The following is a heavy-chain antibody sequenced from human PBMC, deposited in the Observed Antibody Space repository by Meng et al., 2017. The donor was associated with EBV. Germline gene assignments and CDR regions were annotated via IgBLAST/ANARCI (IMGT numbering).Heavy chain of an antibody. CDR1: GGSVNNESYY. CDR3: ARGDYTNYPRWFDP. Sequence: QVQLQESGPGLVKPSXXLSLTCXVSGGSVNNESYYWGWIQQPPGKGLEYIGYIYYTGSTNYNSSLKSRVTISLDKSKNQFSLKLTSLTAADTAIYYCARGDYTNYPRWFDPWGQGTMGTVSS. V-gene: IGHV4-61*01. D-gene: IGHD4-11*01. J-gene: IGHJ5*02. CDR2: IYYTGST.